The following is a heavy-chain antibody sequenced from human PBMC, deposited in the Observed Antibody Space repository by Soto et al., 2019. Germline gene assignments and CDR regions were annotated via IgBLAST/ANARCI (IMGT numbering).Heavy chain of an antibody. V-gene: IGHV4-31*02. CDR3: ARVLRGWFDH. J-gene: IGHJ5*02. Sequence: PSETLSLTCSVSGGSISSGDYYWSWIRQHPGKGLEWIGFVYYTGTTYYKPSLKSRVSISLETSKNQFSLKLTSVTAADTAVYYCARVLRGWFDHWGQGTPVTVSS. CDR1: GGSISSGDYY. CDR2: VYYTGTT.